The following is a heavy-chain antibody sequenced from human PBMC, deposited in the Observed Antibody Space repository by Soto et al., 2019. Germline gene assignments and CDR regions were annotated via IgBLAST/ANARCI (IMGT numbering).Heavy chain of an antibody. D-gene: IGHD5-18*01. V-gene: IGHV4-61*01. J-gene: IGHJ5*01. CDR3: ARLTVDTSMSYWFDP. Sequence: TLSLTCTVSGDSVTSGNYYWSWIRQPPGKGLEWIGYIYYSGNTNYSPSLKSRVTISLDTSNNQFSLKLSSVTAADTAVYYCARLTVDTSMSYWFDPWGQGTLVTVSS. CDR1: GDSVTSGNYY. CDR2: IYYSGNT.